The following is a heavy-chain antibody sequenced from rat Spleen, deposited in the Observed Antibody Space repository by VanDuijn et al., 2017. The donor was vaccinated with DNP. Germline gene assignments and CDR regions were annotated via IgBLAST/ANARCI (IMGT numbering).Heavy chain of an antibody. CDR1: GFSLTSYH. Sequence: QVQLKESEPDLVQPSQTLSLTCTVSGFSLTSYHVHWVRQPPGKGLEWMGRIQSGGNTDYNSALKSRLSISRDTSKSQVFLKMNSLQTEDTAMYFCARWGGPYFDYWGQGVMVTVSS. V-gene: IGHV2-27*01. CDR3: ARWGGPYFDY. J-gene: IGHJ2*01. D-gene: IGHD4-3*01. CDR2: IQSGGNT.